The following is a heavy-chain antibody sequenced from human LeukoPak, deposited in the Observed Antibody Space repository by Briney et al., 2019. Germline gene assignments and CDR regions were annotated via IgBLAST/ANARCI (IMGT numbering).Heavy chain of an antibody. V-gene: IGHV3-74*01. CDR1: GFTFSSYW. J-gene: IGHJ3*02. CDR2: INSDGSST. Sequence: GESLRLSCAASGFTFSSYWMHWVRQAPGKGLVWVSRINSDGSSTSYADSVKGRFTISRDNAKNTLYLQMNSLRAEDTAVYYCARDMYYDILTGYFTYAFDIWGQGTMVTVSS. CDR3: ARDMYYDILTGYFTYAFDI. D-gene: IGHD3-9*01.